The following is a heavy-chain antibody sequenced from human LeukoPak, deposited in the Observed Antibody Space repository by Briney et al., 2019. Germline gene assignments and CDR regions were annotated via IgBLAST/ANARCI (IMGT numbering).Heavy chain of an antibody. CDR1: GYSFTTYW. V-gene: IGHV5-51*01. Sequence: GESLKISCKSYGYSFTTYWICWVRQMPGKGLEWMGSIYPGDFDTRYSPSFQGQVTISGDKSTSTAYLQWSSLKASDTAIYYCARRAGERAFDIWGQGTMVTVSS. CDR2: IYPGDFDT. D-gene: IGHD7-27*01. CDR3: ARRAGERAFDI. J-gene: IGHJ3*02.